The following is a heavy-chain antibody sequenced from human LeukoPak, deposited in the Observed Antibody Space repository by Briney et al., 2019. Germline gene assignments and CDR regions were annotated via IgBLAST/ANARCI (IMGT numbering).Heavy chain of an antibody. Sequence: PSETLSLTCTVSGVSINIPGYSWSWIRQLPGKGLEWIGFLYYTGSTHNNPSLKTRVSISRDTSNNQFSLKLSSVTAADTAVYYCARGLSPRSWDYDFWSGYLTAGDYYYYMDVWGKGTTVTISS. CDR2: LYYTGST. CDR1: GVSINIPGYS. V-gene: IGHV4-30-4*07. D-gene: IGHD3-3*01. J-gene: IGHJ6*03. CDR3: ARGLSPRSWDYDFWSGYLTAGDYYYYMDV.